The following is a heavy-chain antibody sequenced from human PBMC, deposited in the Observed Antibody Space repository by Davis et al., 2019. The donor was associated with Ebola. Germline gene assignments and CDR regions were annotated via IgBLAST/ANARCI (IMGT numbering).Heavy chain of an antibody. J-gene: IGHJ4*02. CDR3: ARDRGDSSGYYYFDY. CDR2: IWYDGSNK. D-gene: IGHD3-22*01. CDR1: GFTFSSYW. Sequence: GESLKISCAASGFTFSSYWMSWVRQAPGKGPEWVAVIWYDGSNKYYADSVKGRFTISRDNSKNTLYLQMNSLRAEDTAVYFCARDRGDSSGYYYFDYWGQGTLVTVSS. V-gene: IGHV3-33*08.